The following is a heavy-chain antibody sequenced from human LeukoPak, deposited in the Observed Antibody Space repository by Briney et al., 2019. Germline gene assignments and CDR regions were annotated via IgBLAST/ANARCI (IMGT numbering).Heavy chain of an antibody. CDR2: INPNSGGT. Sequence: GASVKVSCKASGYTFTGYYMHWVRQAPGQGLEWMGWINPNSGGTNYAQKFQGRVTMTRDTSISTAYMELSRLRSDDTAVYYCAKGRYCSSTICYDFYGMDVWGQGTTVTVSS. CDR1: GYTFTGYY. CDR3: AKGRYCSSTICYDFYGMDV. D-gene: IGHD2-2*01. J-gene: IGHJ6*02. V-gene: IGHV1-2*02.